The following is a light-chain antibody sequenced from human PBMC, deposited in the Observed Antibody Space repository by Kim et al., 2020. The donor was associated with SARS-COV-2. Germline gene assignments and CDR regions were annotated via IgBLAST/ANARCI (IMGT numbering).Light chain of an antibody. CDR3: QQSHTAPLLT. J-gene: IGKJ4*01. Sequence: DIQMTQSPSSLAASVGDRVTITCRASQNINSFLNWYQQRPGKAPKLLIYAASTLQIGVPSRFSGSGSGTDFTLTITSLQPEDFATYYCQQSHTAPLLTFGEGTKVDIK. V-gene: IGKV1-39*01. CDR1: QNINSF. CDR2: AAS.